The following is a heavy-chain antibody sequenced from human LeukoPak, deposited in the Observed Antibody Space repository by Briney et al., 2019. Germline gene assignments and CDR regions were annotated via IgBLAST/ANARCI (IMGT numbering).Heavy chain of an antibody. V-gene: IGHV3-7*01. Sequence: PGGSLRLSCAASGFASSSYWMSWVRQAPGKGLEWVANIQQGGSAKYYVDSVKGRFTISRDDAKNSLFLQMDSLRAEDTAVYFCARIRGDGSTFEYWGRGTLVTASS. J-gene: IGHJ4*02. CDR1: GFASSSYW. CDR2: IQQGGSAK. CDR3: ARIRGDGSTFEY. D-gene: IGHD3-10*01.